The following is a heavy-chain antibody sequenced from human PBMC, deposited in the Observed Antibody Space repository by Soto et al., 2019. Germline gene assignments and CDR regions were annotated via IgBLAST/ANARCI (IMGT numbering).Heavy chain of an antibody. D-gene: IGHD2-21*01. CDR3: ARLAYCGGDCYTGLDY. J-gene: IGHJ4*02. CDR1: GYTFTGYY. CDR2: INPNSGGT. V-gene: IGHV1-2*04. Sequence: GAXVKVSCKASGYTFTGYYMHWVRQAPGQGLEWMGWINPNSGGTNYAQKFQGWVTMTRDTSISTAYMELSRLRSDDTAVYYCARLAYCGGDCYTGLDYWGQGTLVTVSS.